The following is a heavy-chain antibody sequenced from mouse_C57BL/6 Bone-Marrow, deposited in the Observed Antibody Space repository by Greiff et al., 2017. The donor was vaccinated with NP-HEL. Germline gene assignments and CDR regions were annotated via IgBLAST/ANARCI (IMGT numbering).Heavy chain of an antibody. J-gene: IGHJ3*01. Sequence: VQLQQSGAELARPGASVKLSCKASGYTFTSYGISWVKLRTGQGLEWIGEIYPRSGNTYYNEKFKGKATLTADKSSSTAYMELRSLTSEDSAVYFCARDYGAWFAYWGQGTLVTVSA. CDR1: GYTFTSYG. V-gene: IGHV1-81*01. D-gene: IGHD1-1*01. CDR2: IYPRSGNT. CDR3: ARDYGAWFAY.